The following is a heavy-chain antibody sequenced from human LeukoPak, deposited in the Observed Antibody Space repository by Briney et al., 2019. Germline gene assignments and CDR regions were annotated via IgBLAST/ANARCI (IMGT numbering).Heavy chain of an antibody. CDR1: GYTFTSYA. Sequence: ASVKVSCKASGYTFTSYAMHWVRQAPGQGLEWMGIINPTGGSTTYAQKFQGRVTMTRDTFTSTVYMELSSLRSDDTAVYYCARTAARRFDYWGQGTLVTVSS. V-gene: IGHV1-46*01. CDR2: INPTGGST. CDR3: ARTAARRFDY. D-gene: IGHD6-6*01. J-gene: IGHJ4*02.